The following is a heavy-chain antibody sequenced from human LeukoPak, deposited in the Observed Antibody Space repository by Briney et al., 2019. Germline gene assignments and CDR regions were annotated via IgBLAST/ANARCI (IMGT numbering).Heavy chain of an antibody. D-gene: IGHD3-10*01. CDR3: ARGLLWFGELPDNWFDP. CDR1: DGSLSGHY. Sequence: SESLSLTCTVSDGSLSGHYWSWIRQPPGKGLESLGFVYYSGSTNYNPSLKGRVTISLDTSKNQFSLKLSSVTAADTAVYYCARGLLWFGELPDNWFDPWGQGTLVTVSS. J-gene: IGHJ5*02. V-gene: IGHV4-59*08. CDR2: VYYSGST.